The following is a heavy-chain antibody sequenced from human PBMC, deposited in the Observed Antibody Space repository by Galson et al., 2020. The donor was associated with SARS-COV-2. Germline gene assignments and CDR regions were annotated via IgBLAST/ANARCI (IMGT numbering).Heavy chain of an antibody. CDR1: GYTFTSYD. D-gene: IGHD1-1*01. Sequence: ASVKVSCKTSGYTFTSYDINWVRQAPGQGLEWMGWMHPNSGKTVNAQKFQGRVTMTRNTSLSTAYMELSSLRSEDAAVYYCARSTWNYYNAMDVWGQGTTVTVSS. J-gene: IGHJ6*02. V-gene: IGHV1-8*01. CDR3: ARSTWNYYNAMDV. CDR2: MHPNSGKT.